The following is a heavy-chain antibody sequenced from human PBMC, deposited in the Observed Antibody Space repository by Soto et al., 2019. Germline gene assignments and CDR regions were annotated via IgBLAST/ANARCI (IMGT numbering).Heavy chain of an antibody. CDR2: IYSGGST. D-gene: IGHD3-22*01. J-gene: IGHJ3*02. CDR1: GSTVSSTY. Sequence: PGGSLRLSCAASGSTVSSTYMSWVRQAPGKGLEWVSLIYSGGSTYYADSAKGRFTISRDNSKNTLYLQMNSLRAEDTAVYYCARVTYYYDSSGSWAYDAFDIWGQGTMVTVSS. V-gene: IGHV3-66*01. CDR3: ARVTYYYDSSGSWAYDAFDI.